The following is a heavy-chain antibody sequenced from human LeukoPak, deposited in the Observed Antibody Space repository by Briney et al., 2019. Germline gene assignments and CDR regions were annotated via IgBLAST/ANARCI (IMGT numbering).Heavy chain of an antibody. CDR2: IIPIFGTA. CDR3: ARTLITMIVVVTYDAFDI. D-gene: IGHD3-22*01. J-gene: IGHJ3*02. V-gene: IGHV1-69*13. Sequence: GASVKVSCKASGGTFSSYAISWVRQAPGQGLEWMGGIIPIFGTANYAQKFQGRVTITADESTSTAYMELSSLRSEDTAVYYCARTLITMIVVVTYDAFDIWGQGTMVTVSS. CDR1: GGTFSSYA.